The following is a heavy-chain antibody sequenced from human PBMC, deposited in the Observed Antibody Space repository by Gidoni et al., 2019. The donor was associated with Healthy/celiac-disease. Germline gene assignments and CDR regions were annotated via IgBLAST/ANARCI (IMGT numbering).Heavy chain of an antibody. CDR1: VGTFRSYP. J-gene: IGHJ5*02. V-gene: IGHV1-69*02. D-gene: IGHD6-13*01. Sequence: QVQLVQSGAEVKKPGSSVKFSCKASVGTFRSYPISWVRQAPGQGLEWMGRIIPILGIANYAQKFQGRVTITEDKSTSTAYMERSSLRSEDTAVYYCASRTAAGSNWFDPWGQGTLVTVSS. CDR3: ASRTAAGSNWFDP. CDR2: IIPILGIA.